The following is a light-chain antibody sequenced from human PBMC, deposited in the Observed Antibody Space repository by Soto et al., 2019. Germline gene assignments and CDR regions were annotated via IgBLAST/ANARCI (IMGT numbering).Light chain of an antibody. V-gene: IGKV3-20*01. Sequence: EIVLTQSPGTLSLSPGERATLSCRAGQNVGSNYLAWYQQTPGQAPRLLIYAASSRATGIPDRFSGSRSGTDFTLTISRLEPEDFAVYYCQQYGSSYTFGQGTKLEIK. CDR3: QQYGSSYT. CDR1: QNVGSNY. CDR2: AAS. J-gene: IGKJ2*01.